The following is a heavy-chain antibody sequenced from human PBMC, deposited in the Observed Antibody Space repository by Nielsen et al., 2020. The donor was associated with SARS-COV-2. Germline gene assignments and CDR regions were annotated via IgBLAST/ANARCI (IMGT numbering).Heavy chain of an antibody. CDR3: AKESVPYYDFWSGPGAFDI. V-gene: IGHV3-11*01. J-gene: IGHJ3*02. D-gene: IGHD3-3*01. CDR1: GFTFSDYY. CDR2: ISSSGSTI. Sequence: GGSLRLSCAASGFTFSDYYMSWIRQAPGKGLEWVSYISSSGSTIYYADSVKGRFTISRDNAKNSLYLQMNSLRAEDTAVYYCAKESVPYYDFWSGPGAFDIWGQGTMVTVSS.